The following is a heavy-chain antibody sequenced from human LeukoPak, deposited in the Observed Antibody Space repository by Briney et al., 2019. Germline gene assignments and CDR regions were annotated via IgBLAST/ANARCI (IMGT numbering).Heavy chain of an antibody. V-gene: IGHV1-46*01. CDR1: GYTFTSYY. Sequence: GASVKVSCKGSGYTFTSYYMHWVRQAPGQRLEWMGIINPSGGSTSYAQKFQGRVTMTRDMSTSTVYMELSSLRSEDTAVYYCARDLAAAGPALISYWGQGTLLTVSS. J-gene: IGHJ4*02. D-gene: IGHD6-13*01. CDR2: INPSGGST. CDR3: ARDLAAAGPALISY.